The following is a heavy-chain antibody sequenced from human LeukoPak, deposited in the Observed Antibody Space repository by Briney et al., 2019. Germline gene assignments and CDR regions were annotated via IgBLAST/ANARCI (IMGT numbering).Heavy chain of an antibody. D-gene: IGHD3-22*01. J-gene: IGHJ6*03. CDR2: INPNSGGT. V-gene: IGHV1-2*02. Sequence: ASAKVSCKASGYTFTGYYMHWVRQAPGQGLEWMGWINPNSGGTNYAQKFQGRVTMTRDTSISTAYMELSRLRSDDTAVYYCARVSSDMYYYDSSGPGYMDVWGKGTTVTISS. CDR3: ARVSSDMYYYDSSGPGYMDV. CDR1: GYTFTGYY.